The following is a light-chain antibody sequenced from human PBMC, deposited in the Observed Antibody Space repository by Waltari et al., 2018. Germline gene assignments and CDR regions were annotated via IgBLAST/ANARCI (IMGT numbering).Light chain of an antibody. J-gene: IGKJ1*01. CDR2: GAS. Sequence: EVVLTQSPGTLSLSPGERATLSCRASQSISSSYLARYHQKPGQAPRLLIYGASSRATGIPDMFSGSGSGTDFTLTISRLEPEDFALYYCQQYNGSPPWTFGQGTKVEI. V-gene: IGKV3-20*01. CDR1: QSISSSY. CDR3: QQYNGSPPWT.